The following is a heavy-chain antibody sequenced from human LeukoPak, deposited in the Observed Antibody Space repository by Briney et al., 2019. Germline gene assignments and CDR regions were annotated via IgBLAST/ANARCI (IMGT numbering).Heavy chain of an antibody. CDR2: ITWSGGII. CDR3: VTDSEESTSLAAAFDM. CDR1: GFTFDDYA. J-gene: IGHJ3*02. V-gene: IGHV3-9*01. D-gene: IGHD2-15*01. Sequence: GGSLRLSCVVSGFTFDDYAMHWVRQTPGKGLEWVSGITWSGGIIGYADAVRGRFSISRDNARNSLYLEMNSLKTEDTALYYCVTDSEESTSLAAAFDMWGQGTMVTVSS.